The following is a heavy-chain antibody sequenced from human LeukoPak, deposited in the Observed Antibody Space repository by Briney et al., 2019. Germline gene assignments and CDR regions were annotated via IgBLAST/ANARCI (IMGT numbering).Heavy chain of an antibody. D-gene: IGHD5-18*01. CDR2: IHPSGGNT. Sequence: ASVKVSCKASGYTFTSYYMNWVRHAPGQGLEWMGMIHPSGGNTNYAQNFEGRATMTRDTSTSTVYMELSSLRSEDTAIYYCGRGFEDTAIYFWGQGTLVTVSS. CDR3: GRGFEDTAIYF. V-gene: IGHV1-46*01. CDR1: GYTFTSYY. J-gene: IGHJ4*02.